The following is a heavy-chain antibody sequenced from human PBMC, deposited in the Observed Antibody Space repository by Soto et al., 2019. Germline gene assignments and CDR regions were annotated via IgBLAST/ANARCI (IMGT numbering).Heavy chain of an antibody. CDR1: GGSISTSSYY. J-gene: IGHJ5*02. D-gene: IGHD2-2*01. CDR2: IYYSGST. V-gene: IGHV4-39*07. CDR3: ARGRDIVVVPAVAWFDP. Sequence: SETLSLTCTVSGGSISTSSYYWGWIRQPPGKGLEWIGSIYYSGSTYYNPSLKSRVTISVDTSKNQFSLKLSSVTAADTAVYYCARGRDIVVVPAVAWFDPWAQGTLVTVSS.